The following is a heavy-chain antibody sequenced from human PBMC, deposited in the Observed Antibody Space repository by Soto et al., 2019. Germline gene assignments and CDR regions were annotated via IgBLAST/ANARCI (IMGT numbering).Heavy chain of an antibody. D-gene: IGHD4-4*01. CDR1: GFSFSDSA. Sequence: EVQLVESGGGLVQPGGSLKLSCAASGFSFSDSAIHWVRQASGKGLEWVGRTRSKAHSYATAFAASVKGRFTISRDDSKNTVYLQMNSLKTEDTAVYYCTRHTVDYWGHGTLVTVSS. V-gene: IGHV3-73*02. J-gene: IGHJ4*01. CDR3: TRHTVDY. CDR2: TRSKAHSYAT.